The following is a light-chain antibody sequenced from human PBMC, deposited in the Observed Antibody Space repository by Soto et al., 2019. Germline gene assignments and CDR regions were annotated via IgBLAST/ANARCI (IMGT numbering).Light chain of an antibody. CDR1: QSISSW. Sequence: DSQMTQYPSTLSASVGDRVTITCRASQSISSWLAWYQQKPGKAPKLLISKASNLQSGVPPRFSGSGYGTEFTLTISSLQPDDFATYYCQQYERYPMTFGGGTKVEIK. J-gene: IGKJ4*01. CDR3: QQYERYPMT. CDR2: KAS. V-gene: IGKV1-5*03.